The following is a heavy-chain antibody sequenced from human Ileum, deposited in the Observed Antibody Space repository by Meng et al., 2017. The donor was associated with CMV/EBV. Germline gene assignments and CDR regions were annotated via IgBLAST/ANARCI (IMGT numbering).Heavy chain of an antibody. CDR1: GFTFSTYS. Sequence: GGSLRLSCAASGFTFSTYSMNWVRQAPGKGLEWVSSISPTGIYIYYTDSVKGRFTISRDNSKNTLYLQMTALRPEDTAIYFCAKADRPQQLLEWYAMGVWGQGTTVTVSS. CDR2: ISPTGIYI. D-gene: IGHD2-2*01. V-gene: IGHV3-21*01. CDR3: AKADRPQQLLEWYAMGV. J-gene: IGHJ6*02.